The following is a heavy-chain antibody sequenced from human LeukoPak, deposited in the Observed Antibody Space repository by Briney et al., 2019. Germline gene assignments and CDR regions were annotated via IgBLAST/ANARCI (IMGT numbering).Heavy chain of an antibody. Sequence: GGSLRLSCAASGFTFSSYAMHWVRLAPGKGLEWVAVISYDGSNKYYADSVKGRFTISRDNSKNTLYLQMNSLRAEDTAVYYCARGRFYVILTGYNDYWGQGTMVTVSS. J-gene: IGHJ4*02. V-gene: IGHV3-30*04. CDR2: ISYDGSNK. D-gene: IGHD3-9*01. CDR1: GFTFSSYA. CDR3: ARGRFYVILTGYNDY.